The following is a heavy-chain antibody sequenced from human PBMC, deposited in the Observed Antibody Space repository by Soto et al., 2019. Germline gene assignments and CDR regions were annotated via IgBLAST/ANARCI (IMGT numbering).Heavy chain of an antibody. J-gene: IGHJ5*02. Sequence: SETLSLTCTVSGGSISSSSYYWGWIRQHPGKGLEWIGYIYYSGSTYYNPSLKSRVTISVDTSKNQFSLKLSSVTAADTAVYYCAREYYYDSSGYYPRWFDPWGQGTLVTVSS. V-gene: IGHV4-31*03. CDR3: AREYYYDSSGYYPRWFDP. D-gene: IGHD3-22*01. CDR2: IYYSGST. CDR1: GGSISSSSYY.